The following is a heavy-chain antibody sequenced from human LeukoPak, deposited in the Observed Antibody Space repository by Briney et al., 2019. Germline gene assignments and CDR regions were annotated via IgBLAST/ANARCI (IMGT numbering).Heavy chain of an antibody. CDR1: GYTFASYG. CDR3: AREGLEQWLAGSGY. Sequence: GASVKVSCKASGYTFASYGISWVRQAPGQGLEWMAWISVYTGKTKYAKKVEGRAILTTETATNTAYMELRSLRPDDTAVYFCAREGLEQWLAGSGYWGQGTLVTVSS. CDR2: ISVYTGKT. D-gene: IGHD6-19*01. J-gene: IGHJ4*02. V-gene: IGHV1-18*01.